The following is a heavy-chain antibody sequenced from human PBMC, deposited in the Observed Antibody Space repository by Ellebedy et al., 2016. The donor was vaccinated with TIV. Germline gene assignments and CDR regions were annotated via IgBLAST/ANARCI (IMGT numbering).Heavy chain of an antibody. Sequence: ASVKVSCKASGYTFTSYGIGWVRQAPGQGLEWMGWISAYTGNTNYAQKFQGRVTMTTDTSTSTAYMEVRSLRSDKTAVYYCARANQQGVVVVGPAPNFDFWGQGTLVTVSS. D-gene: IGHD2-15*01. CDR2: ISAYTGNT. V-gene: IGHV1-18*01. CDR1: GYTFTSYG. J-gene: IGHJ4*02. CDR3: ARANQQGVVVVGPAPNFDF.